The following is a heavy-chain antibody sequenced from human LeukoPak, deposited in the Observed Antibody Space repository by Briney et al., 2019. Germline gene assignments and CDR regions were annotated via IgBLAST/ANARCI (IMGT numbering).Heavy chain of an antibody. CDR2: IYYSGST. CDR1: GGSISSYY. CDR3: ARDRLNYYDRSGYLH. V-gene: IGHV4-59*01. J-gene: IGHJ4*02. D-gene: IGHD3-22*01. Sequence: SETLSLTCTVSGGSISSYYWSWIRQPPGKGLEWIGYIYYSGSTNYNPSLKSRVTISVDTSKNQFSLKLSSVTAADTAVYYCARDRLNYYDRSGYLHWGQGTLVTVSS.